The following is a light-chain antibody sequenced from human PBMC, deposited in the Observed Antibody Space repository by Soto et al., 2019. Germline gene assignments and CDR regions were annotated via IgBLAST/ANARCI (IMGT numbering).Light chain of an antibody. Sequence: QSVLTQPPSASGSPGQSVTISCTGTSSDVGAYNYVSWYQQHPGKAPKLMICAVDKRPSGVPDRFSGSKSGNTASLTVTGLQAEDEADYYCSSYADDNSHHVFGPGTKVTVL. CDR1: SSDVGAYNY. V-gene: IGLV2-8*01. CDR3: SSYADDNSHHV. J-gene: IGLJ1*01. CDR2: AVD.